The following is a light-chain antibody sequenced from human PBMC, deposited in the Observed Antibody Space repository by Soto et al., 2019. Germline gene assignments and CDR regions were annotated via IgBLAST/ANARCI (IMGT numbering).Light chain of an antibody. J-gene: IGLJ3*02. Sequence: QSVLTQPPSVSEAPRQRVTISCSGSSSNIGNNAVNWYQQLPGKAPKLLIYYDDLLSSGVSDRFSGSKSGTSAFLAISGLQSEDEADYYCTTWDDSLNGPVFGGGTKVTVL. CDR2: YDD. CDR1: SSNIGNNA. V-gene: IGLV1-36*01. CDR3: TTWDDSLNGPV.